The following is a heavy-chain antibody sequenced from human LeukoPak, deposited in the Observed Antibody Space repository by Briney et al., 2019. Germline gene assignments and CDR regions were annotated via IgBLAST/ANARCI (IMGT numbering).Heavy chain of an antibody. Sequence: PGGSLRLSCAVSGFSFDDYAMHWVRQAPGKGLEWVSLISRDGGSTYYADSVKGRFTISTDNSKNSLYLQMNSLRAEDTALYYCASASAGTFGYYFDYWGQGTLVTVSS. CDR3: ASASAGTFGYYFDY. V-gene: IGHV3-43D*04. CDR2: ISRDGGST. D-gene: IGHD3-10*01. J-gene: IGHJ4*02. CDR1: GFSFDDYA.